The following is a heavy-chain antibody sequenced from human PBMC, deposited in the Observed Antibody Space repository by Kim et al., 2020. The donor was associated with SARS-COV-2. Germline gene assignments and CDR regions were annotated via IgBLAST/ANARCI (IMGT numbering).Heavy chain of an antibody. J-gene: IGHJ4*02. D-gene: IGHD3-22*01. CDR3: AKLLAYYDGGGPPIDF. V-gene: IGHV3-43*01. Sequence: SVKGRFTASRDNSKSSLYLQMNSLRTEDTALYYCAKLLAYYDGGGPPIDFWGQGTLVTVSS.